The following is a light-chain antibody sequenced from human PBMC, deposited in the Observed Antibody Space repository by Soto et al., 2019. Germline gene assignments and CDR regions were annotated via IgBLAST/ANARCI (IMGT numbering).Light chain of an antibody. J-gene: IGKJ4*02. CDR1: QSVSSSY. CDR3: QQYGSSPLT. CDR2: AAT. Sequence: EIVLTQSPGTLSLSPGERATLSCRASQSVSSSYLGWYQQKPGQAPRLLISAATSTATGIPDRISGSCSGTDFTLTISRLEPEDFAVYYCQQYGSSPLTFGGGTKVEIK. V-gene: IGKV3-20*01.